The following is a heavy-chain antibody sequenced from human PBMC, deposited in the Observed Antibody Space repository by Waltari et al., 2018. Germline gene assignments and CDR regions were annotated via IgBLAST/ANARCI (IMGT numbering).Heavy chain of an antibody. CDR1: GFSFRSYT. CDR3: AKDGGGYSYSLDY. CDR2: ISGSGNHT. Sequence: SCTGSGFSFRSYTMSWVRQAAGKGQEWVSGISGSGNHTYYIDSVKGRFTISRDNSKNTLYLQMNNLRVDDTAIYYCAKDGGGYSYSLDYWGQGTRVSVSS. D-gene: IGHD5-18*01. J-gene: IGHJ4*02. V-gene: IGHV3-23*01.